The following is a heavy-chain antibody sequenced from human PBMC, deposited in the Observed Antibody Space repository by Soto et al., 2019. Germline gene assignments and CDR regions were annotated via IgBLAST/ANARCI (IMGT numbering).Heavy chain of an antibody. CDR1: GYSISSGYY. V-gene: IGHV4-38-2*01. CDR3: ARGHVDTATNWFDP. CDR2: IYHSGST. J-gene: IGHJ5*02. Sequence: SETLSLTCAVSGYSISSGYYWGWIRQPPGKGLEWIGSIYHSGSTYYNPSLKSRVTISVDTSKNQFSLKLSSVTAADTAVYYCARGHVDTATNWFDPWGQGTLVTVSS. D-gene: IGHD5-18*01.